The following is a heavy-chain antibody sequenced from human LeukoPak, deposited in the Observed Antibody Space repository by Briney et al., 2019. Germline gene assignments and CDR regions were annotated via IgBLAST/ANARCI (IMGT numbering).Heavy chain of an antibody. CDR3: ARDAGSYYKTGFDP. CDR1: GGSISSSNW. V-gene: IGHV4-4*02. Sequence: SGTLSLTCAVSGGSISSSNWWSWVRQPPGKGLEWIGEIYHSGSTNYNPSLKSRVTISVDKSKNQFSLKLSSVTAVDTAVYYCARDAGSYYKTGFDPWGQGTLVTVSS. CDR2: IYHSGST. J-gene: IGHJ5*02. D-gene: IGHD3-10*01.